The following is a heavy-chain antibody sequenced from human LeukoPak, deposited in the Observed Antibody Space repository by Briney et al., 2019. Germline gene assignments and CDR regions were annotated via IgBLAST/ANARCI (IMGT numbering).Heavy chain of an antibody. CDR2: IYYSGST. V-gene: IGHV4-31*03. J-gene: IGHJ3*02. CDR1: GGSISSGGYY. Sequence: PSQTLSHTCTVSGGSISSGGYYWSWIRQHPGKGLEWIGYIYYSGSTYYNPSLKSRVTISVDTSKNQFSLKLSSVTAADTAVYYCAREDNWNRNCLGIWGQGTMVTVSS. D-gene: IGHD1-20*01. CDR3: AREDNWNRNCLGI.